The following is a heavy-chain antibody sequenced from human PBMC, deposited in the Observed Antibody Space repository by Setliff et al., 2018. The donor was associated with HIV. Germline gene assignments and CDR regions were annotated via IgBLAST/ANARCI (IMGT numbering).Heavy chain of an antibody. V-gene: IGHV1-58*01. CDR3: ARDQTGVAAAAFGGGSAWSDEGFDN. CDR1: GFTFTSSA. D-gene: IGHD6-13*01. J-gene: IGHJ3*02. CDR2: IVVGSGNT. Sequence: GASVKVSCKASGFTFTSSAVQWVRQARGQRLEWIGWIVVGSGNTNYAQKFQERVTITRDMSTSTAYMELSSLRSEDTAVYYCARDQTGVAAAAFGGGSAWSDEGFDNWGQGTMVTVS.